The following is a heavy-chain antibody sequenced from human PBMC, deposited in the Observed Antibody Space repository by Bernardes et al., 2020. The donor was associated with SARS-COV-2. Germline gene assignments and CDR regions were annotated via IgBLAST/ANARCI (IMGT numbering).Heavy chain of an antibody. Sequence: GGSLRLSCAASGFTFSSDSMNWVRQAPGKGLEWVSYISSSSSTIYYADSVKGRFTISRDNAKNSLYLQMNSLRDEDTAVYYCASHQDIVVVPAAIHYYYYGMDVWGQGTTVTVSS. CDR2: ISSSSSTI. J-gene: IGHJ6*02. CDR3: ASHQDIVVVPAAIHYYYYGMDV. V-gene: IGHV3-48*02. D-gene: IGHD2-2*02. CDR1: GFTFSSDS.